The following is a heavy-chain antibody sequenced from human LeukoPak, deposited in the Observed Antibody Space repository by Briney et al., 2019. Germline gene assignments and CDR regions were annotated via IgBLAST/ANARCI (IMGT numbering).Heavy chain of an antibody. D-gene: IGHD3-22*01. Sequence: SQTLSLTCAISGDSVSSNSAAWNWIRQSPSRGLEWLGRTYYRSKWYNDYAVSVKSRITINPDTSKNQFSLQLNSVTPEDTAVYYCARGVYYYDSSGYYFDYWGQGTLVTVSS. CDR1: GDSVSSNSAA. J-gene: IGHJ4*02. CDR3: ARGVYYYDSSGYYFDY. V-gene: IGHV6-1*01. CDR2: TYYRSKWYN.